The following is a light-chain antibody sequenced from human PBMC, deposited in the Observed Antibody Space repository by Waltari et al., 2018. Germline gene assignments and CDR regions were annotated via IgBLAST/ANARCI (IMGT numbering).Light chain of an antibody. V-gene: IGKV3-15*01. J-gene: IGKJ4*01. CDR2: VAS. CDR3: QQYNNWPLT. CDR1: QSVSSN. Sequence: EIVMTQSPATLSVSPGERATLSCRASQSVSSNLAWYQQKPGQAPRLLIYVASTRATGLPARFSGSGSGTEFALTISSLQSEDFAVYYCQQYNNWPLTFGGGTKVEIK.